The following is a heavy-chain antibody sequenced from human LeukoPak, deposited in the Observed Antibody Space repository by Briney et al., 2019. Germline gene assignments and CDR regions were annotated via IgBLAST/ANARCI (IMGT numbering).Heavy chain of an antibody. CDR2: IWYDGTNK. CDR1: GFTFSDYG. V-gene: IGHV3-33*06. D-gene: IGHD1-26*01. CDR3: AKDRGSYSTTADS. Sequence: GSLRLSCAASGFTFSDYGIHWVRQAPGKGLEWVAVIWYDGTNKYYGDSVKGRFTISRDNSKNTLYLQMNSLRAEDTAVYYCAKDRGSYSTTADSWGQGTLVTVSS. J-gene: IGHJ5*01.